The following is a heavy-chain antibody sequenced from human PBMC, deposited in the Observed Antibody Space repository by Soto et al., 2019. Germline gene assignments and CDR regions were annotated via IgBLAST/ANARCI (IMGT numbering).Heavy chain of an antibody. Sequence: SETLSLTCNVSGGSNYTYTWNWSWQSPGQGLEWSGYIHDGGSTNYNPSLKSRLTISVDTSKKQVSLKLSCVSAADSVSSFCAGYCCSSVCPQDNYFTLEVWGQGTKVTVSS. V-gene: IGHV4-59*01. CDR3: AGYCCSSVCPQDNYFTLEV. CDR2: IHDGGST. D-gene: IGHD2-2*01. CDR1: GGSNYTYT. J-gene: IGHJ6*02.